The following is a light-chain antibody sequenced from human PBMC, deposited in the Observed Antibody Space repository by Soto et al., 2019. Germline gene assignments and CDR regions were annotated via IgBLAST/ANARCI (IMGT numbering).Light chain of an antibody. J-gene: IGKJ2*01. CDR2: WAS. CDR3: QQYYSPPYT. Sequence: DIEMTQSPDFLPVTLGERATITCKSSLNLFYSPTNKNYIAWFRQTPGQPPKLLIAWASARASGVPERFTGSGSGTDFTLTITSLQAEDVAVYYCQQYYSPPYTFGQGTKLEIK. V-gene: IGKV4-1*01. CDR1: LNLFYSPTNKNY.